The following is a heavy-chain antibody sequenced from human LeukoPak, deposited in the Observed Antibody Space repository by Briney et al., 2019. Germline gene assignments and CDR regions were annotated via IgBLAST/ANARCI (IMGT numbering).Heavy chain of an antibody. D-gene: IGHD3-3*01. CDR3: ARGYPEIGLLEWLLDPTHSPFDI. V-gene: IGHV1-18*01. CDR2: ISAYNGNT. CDR1: GYTFTSYG. Sequence: GASVKVSCKASGYTFTSYGISWVRQAPGQGLEWMGWISAYNGNTNYAQKFQGRVTMTRNTSISTAYMELSSLRSEDTAVYYCARGYPEIGLLEWLLDPTHSPFDIWGQGTMVTVSS. J-gene: IGHJ3*02.